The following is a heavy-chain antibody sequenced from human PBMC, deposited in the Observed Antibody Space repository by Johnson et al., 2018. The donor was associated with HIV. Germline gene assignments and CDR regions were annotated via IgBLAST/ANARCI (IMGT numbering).Heavy chain of an antibody. J-gene: IGHJ3*02. V-gene: IGHV3-11*01. Sequence: QVQLVESGGGLVKPGGSLRLSCVASGFTFSDYYISWVRQAPEKGLEWISYISSSGSTIYYADSVKGRFTISRDNAQNTLYLQMNSLRAEDTALYYCAKANWNGDAFDIWGQGTMVTVSS. CDR1: GFTFSDYY. D-gene: IGHD1-1*01. CDR3: AKANWNGDAFDI. CDR2: ISSSGSTI.